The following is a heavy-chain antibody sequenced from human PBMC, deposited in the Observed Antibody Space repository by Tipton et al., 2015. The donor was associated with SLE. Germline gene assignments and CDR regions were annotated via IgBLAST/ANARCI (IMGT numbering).Heavy chain of an antibody. CDR3: AKDRYYDYIWGSYRPFRG. V-gene: IGHV3-48*03. D-gene: IGHD3-16*02. Sequence: GSLRLSCATSGFTFSSYEMIWVRQAPGKGLEWVSSITSAGAIYYADSVKGRFTISRDNSKNTLYLQMNSLRAEDTAIYYCAKDRYYDYIWGSYRPFRGWGQGTLVTVSS. J-gene: IGHJ4*02. CDR1: GFTFSSYE. CDR2: ITSAGAI.